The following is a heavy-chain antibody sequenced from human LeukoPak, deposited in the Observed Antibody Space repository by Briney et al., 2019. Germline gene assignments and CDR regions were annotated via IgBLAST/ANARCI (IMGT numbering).Heavy chain of an antibody. CDR2: IYYSGST. V-gene: IGHV4-59*01. CDR1: GGSISSYY. CDR3: ARDRGRVSYGSGSYAPYNWFDP. J-gene: IGHJ5*02. D-gene: IGHD3-10*01. Sequence: PLETLSLTCTVSGGSISSYYWSWIRQPPGKGLEWIGYIYYSGSTNYNPSHKSRVTISVDTSKNQFSLKLSSVTAADTAVYYCARDRGRVSYGSGSYAPYNWFDPWGQGTLVTVSS.